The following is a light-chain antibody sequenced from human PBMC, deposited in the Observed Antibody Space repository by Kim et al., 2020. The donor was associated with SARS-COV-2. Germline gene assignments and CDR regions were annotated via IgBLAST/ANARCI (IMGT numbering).Light chain of an antibody. CDR1: QGISNY. CDR2: AAS. V-gene: IGKV1-9*01. Sequence: ASIGDTVTITGRASQGISNYLAWYQQTPGKAPKLLIYAASTLQSGVPSRFTGSGSGTEFSLTISSLEPEDFATYYCQQLSTYPRTFGQGTKVDIK. CDR3: QQLSTYPRT. J-gene: IGKJ1*01.